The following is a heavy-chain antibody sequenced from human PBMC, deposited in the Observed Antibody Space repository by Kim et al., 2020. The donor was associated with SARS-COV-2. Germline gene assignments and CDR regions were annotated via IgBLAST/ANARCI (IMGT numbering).Heavy chain of an antibody. Sequence: GGSLRLSCAASGFTFSGSAMHWVRQASGKGLEWVGRIRSKANSYATAYAASVKGRFTISRDDSKNTAYLQMNSLKTEDTAVYYCTATVTTYNYYYGMDVWGQGTTVTVSS. CDR2: IRSKANSYAT. CDR1: GFTFSGSA. J-gene: IGHJ6*02. D-gene: IGHD4-17*01. V-gene: IGHV3-73*01. CDR3: TATVTTYNYYYGMDV.